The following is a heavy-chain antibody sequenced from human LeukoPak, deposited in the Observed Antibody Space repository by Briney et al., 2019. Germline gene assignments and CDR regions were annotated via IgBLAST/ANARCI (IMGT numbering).Heavy chain of an antibody. D-gene: IGHD3-22*01. CDR3: AKMALGYYDSSGFDY. CDR1: GFTFSSYA. CDR2: ISGSGGST. J-gene: IGHJ4*02. Sequence: GRSLRLSCAASGFTFSSYAMSWVRQAPGKGLEWVSAISGSGGSTYYADSVKGRFTISRDNSKNTLYLQMNSLRAEDTAVYYCAKMALGYYDSSGFDYWGQGTLVTVSS. V-gene: IGHV3-23*01.